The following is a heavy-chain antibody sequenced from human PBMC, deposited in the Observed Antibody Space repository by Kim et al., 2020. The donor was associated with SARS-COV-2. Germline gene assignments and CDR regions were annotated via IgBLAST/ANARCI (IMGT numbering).Heavy chain of an antibody. CDR2: IFYSGTT. D-gene: IGHD2-21*02. CDR1: DDSVASRSYY. Sequence: SETLSLTCTVSDDSVASRSYYWGGIRQPPGKGLEWIGNIFYSGTTHYNPSLKSRLTMSIDTNNQFSLNLRSVTAADMALYYCARRGYCRGGDCFTGGFDSWGQGTLVIVSS. J-gene: IGHJ4*02. CDR3: ARRGYCRGGDCFTGGFDS. V-gene: IGHV4-39*01.